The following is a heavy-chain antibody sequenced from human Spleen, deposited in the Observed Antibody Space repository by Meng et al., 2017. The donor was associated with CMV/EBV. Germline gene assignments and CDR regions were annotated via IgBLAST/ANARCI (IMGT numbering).Heavy chain of an antibody. D-gene: IGHD2-15*01. CDR2: IKSSAGTT. CDR3: AREEGVVDGTFDY. Sequence: KASGYTFNNSYIHWVRQAPGQGPEWMGIIKSSAGTTSYAQKFHGRVTMTRDTSTSTVYMELTSLKSEDTAVYYCAREEGVVDGTFDYWGQGTLVTVSS. V-gene: IGHV1-46*02. CDR1: GYTFNNSY. J-gene: IGHJ4*02.